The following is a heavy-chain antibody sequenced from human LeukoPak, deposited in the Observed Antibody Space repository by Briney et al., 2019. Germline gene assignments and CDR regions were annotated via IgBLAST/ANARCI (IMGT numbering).Heavy chain of an antibody. D-gene: IGHD4-17*01. CDR2: INPNSGGT. CDR3: ARPSYGDYVLGY. CDR1: GYTFTGYY. Sequence: ASVKVSCKASGYTFTGYYMHWVRQAPGQGLEWMGWINPNSGGTNYAQKFQGRVTMTRDTSISTAYMEPSRLRSDDTAVYYCARPSYGDYVLGYWGQGTLVTVSS. V-gene: IGHV1-2*02. J-gene: IGHJ4*02.